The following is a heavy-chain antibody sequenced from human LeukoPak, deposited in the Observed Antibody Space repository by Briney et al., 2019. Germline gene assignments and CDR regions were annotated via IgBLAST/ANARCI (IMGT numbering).Heavy chain of an antibody. Sequence: PGGPLRLSCAASGFTFSDYYMSWIRQAPGKGLEWVSYVSSSGSTIYYADSVKGRFTISRDNAKNSLYLQMNSLRAEDTAVYYCARARVVPAARSYYFDYWGQGTLVTVSS. CDR3: ARARVVPAARSYYFDY. D-gene: IGHD2-2*01. CDR2: VSSSGSTI. CDR1: GFTFSDYY. V-gene: IGHV3-11*01. J-gene: IGHJ4*02.